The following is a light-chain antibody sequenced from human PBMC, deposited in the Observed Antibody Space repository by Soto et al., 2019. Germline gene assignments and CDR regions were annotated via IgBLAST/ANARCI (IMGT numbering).Light chain of an antibody. Sequence: DIVMTQSPATLSVSPGERVTLSCRASQSVSNNLAWFQQKPGQAPRLLIYGASTRATGIPARFSGSGSGTEFTLTISSLQSEYFAVYYCQQYNNWPPVTFGQGTRLDIK. J-gene: IGKJ5*01. CDR1: QSVSNN. CDR3: QQYNNWPPVT. V-gene: IGKV3-15*01. CDR2: GAS.